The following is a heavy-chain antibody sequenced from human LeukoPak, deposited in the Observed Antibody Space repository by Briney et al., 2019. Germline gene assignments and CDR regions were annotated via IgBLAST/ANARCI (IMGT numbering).Heavy chain of an antibody. Sequence: GGSLRLSCAASEFTFSSYWMSWVRQAPGKGLEWVASIKQDGSEKYYVDSVKGRFTISRDNAKNTLYLQMNSLRAEDTAVYYCARDAVDTANAVWGQGTTVTVSS. J-gene: IGHJ6*02. CDR2: IKQDGSEK. V-gene: IGHV3-7*01. CDR3: ARDAVDTANAV. CDR1: EFTFSSYW. D-gene: IGHD5-18*01.